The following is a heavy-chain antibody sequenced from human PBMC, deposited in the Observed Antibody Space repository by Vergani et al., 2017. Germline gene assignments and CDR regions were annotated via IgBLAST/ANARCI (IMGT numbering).Heavy chain of an antibody. CDR3: AKVCGSTSCPYGGGAFDV. CDR1: GFTVNSYA. J-gene: IGHJ3*01. D-gene: IGHD2-2*01. Sequence: EVQLLQSEGGLIQPGGSLRLSCAASGFTVNSYAMTWVRQAPGKGLEWVSGINNNGGSTYYADSMKGRFTISRDNSKNTLYLQMTDLRAEDTATYYCAKVCGSTSCPYGGGAFDVWGHGTMVTVSS. V-gene: IGHV3-23*01. CDR2: INNNGGST.